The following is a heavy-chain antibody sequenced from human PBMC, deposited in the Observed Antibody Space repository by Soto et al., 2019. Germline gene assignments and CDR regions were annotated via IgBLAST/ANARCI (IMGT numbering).Heavy chain of an antibody. CDR1: GYTFTSYG. J-gene: IGHJ5*02. D-gene: IGHD2-15*01. Sequence: QVQLVQSGGEVKKPGASVKVSCKASGYTFTSYGISWVRQAPGQGLEWMGRISAYNGNTYYEEKLQGSVTNTTDTSSMKANMERRGLRAVDTAVYDCARVVGDLGGRFDPWGQGSLVTVSS. CDR2: ISAYNGNT. CDR3: ARVVGDLGGRFDP. V-gene: IGHV1-18*01.